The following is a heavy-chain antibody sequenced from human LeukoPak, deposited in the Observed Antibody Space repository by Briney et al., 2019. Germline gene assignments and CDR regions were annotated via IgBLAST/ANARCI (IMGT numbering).Heavy chain of an antibody. CDR1: GFTFSSYA. D-gene: IGHD3-22*01. CDR3: AKDLLYYDSSGLFDY. V-gene: IGHV3-23*01. Sequence: PGGSLRLSCAASGFTFSSYAMSWVRQAPGNGLGWVSAISGSGGSTYYADSVKGRFTISRVNSKNTLYLQMNSLRAEDTAVYYCAKDLLYYDSSGLFDYWGQGTLVTVSS. CDR2: ISGSGGST. J-gene: IGHJ4*02.